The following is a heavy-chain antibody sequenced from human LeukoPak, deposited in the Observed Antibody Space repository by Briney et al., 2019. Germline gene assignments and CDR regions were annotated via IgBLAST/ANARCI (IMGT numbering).Heavy chain of an antibody. V-gene: IGHV1-46*01. CDR3: AREEYYYDSSGQFDY. CDR2: INPSGGST. CDR1: GYTSTSYY. J-gene: IGHJ4*02. Sequence: ASVKVSCKASGYTSTSYYMHWVRQAPGQGLEWMGIINPSGGSTSYAQKFQGRVTMTRDTSTSTVYMELSSLRSEDTAVYYCAREEYYYDSSGQFDYWGQGTLVTVSS. D-gene: IGHD3-22*01.